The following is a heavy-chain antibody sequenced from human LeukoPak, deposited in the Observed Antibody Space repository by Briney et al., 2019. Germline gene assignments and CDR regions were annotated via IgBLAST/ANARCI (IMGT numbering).Heavy chain of an antibody. Sequence: SEXLSLTCTVSGGSISSYYWNWIRQPPGKGLEWIGYIYYSGSTYYNPSLKSRVTISVDTSKNQFSLNLSSVTAVDTAVYYCARASSWSLSFDYWGQGTLVTVSS. CDR2: IYYSGST. D-gene: IGHD6-13*01. J-gene: IGHJ4*02. CDR3: ARASSWSLSFDY. CDR1: GGSISSYY. V-gene: IGHV4-59*01.